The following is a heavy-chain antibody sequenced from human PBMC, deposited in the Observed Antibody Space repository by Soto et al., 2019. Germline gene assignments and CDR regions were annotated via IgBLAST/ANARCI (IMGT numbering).Heavy chain of an antibody. Sequence: SETLSLTCAVYGGSFSGYYWSWIRQPPGKGLEWIGEINHSGSTNYNPSLKSRVTISVDTSKNQFSLKLSSVTAADTAVYYCARGKLSDYVWGSYRYPFDYRGPGTVVTVSS. CDR2: INHSGST. V-gene: IGHV4-34*01. CDR3: ARGKLSDYVWGSYRYPFDY. J-gene: IGHJ4*02. D-gene: IGHD3-16*02. CDR1: GGSFSGYY.